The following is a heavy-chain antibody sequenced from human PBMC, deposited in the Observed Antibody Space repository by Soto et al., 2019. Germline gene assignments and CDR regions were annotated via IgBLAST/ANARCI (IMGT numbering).Heavy chain of an antibody. V-gene: IGHV3-30*18. Sequence: QVQLVESGGGVFEPGRSLRLSCAASGFTFSNSAMHWVRQTPDKGLEWVAFLSYDGSHNYYADSVKGRFTISRDNSKNTLYLQMNSLRVEDTAVYYCAKDRSTVFGVVTYYFDYWGQGTLVTVSS. CDR2: LSYDGSHN. CDR1: GFTFSNSA. D-gene: IGHD3-3*01. J-gene: IGHJ4*02. CDR3: AKDRSTVFGVVTYYFDY.